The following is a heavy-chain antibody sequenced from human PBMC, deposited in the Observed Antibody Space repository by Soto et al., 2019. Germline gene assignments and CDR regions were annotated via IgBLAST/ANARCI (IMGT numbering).Heavy chain of an antibody. CDR1: GCTVRSND. V-gene: IGHV3-66*01. D-gene: IGHD3-10*01. Sequence: VGPLRLSCGAAGCTVRSNDRSWVRQAPGKGLEWISVLHGDGTTSYADSVKSRFTISRDNSKNTLYLQMNSLRAEDTALYYCARDGGGLSFGEFTFDYWGLGTLVTVSS. CDR2: LHGDGTT. CDR3: ARDGGGLSFGEFTFDY. J-gene: IGHJ4*02.